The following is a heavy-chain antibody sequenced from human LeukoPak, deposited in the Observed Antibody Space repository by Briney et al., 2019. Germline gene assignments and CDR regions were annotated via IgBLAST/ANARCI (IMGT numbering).Heavy chain of an antibody. V-gene: IGHV3-15*01. CDR3: ARGLCTSAGCYQGPFDF. Sequence: PGGSPRLSCATSGFIFSSAWMTWVRQAPGKGLEWVGHIKNRSYGGTTDYAAPVKGRFIISRDDSKNTLYLQMNRLRTEDTAVYYCARGLCTSAGCYQGPFDFWGQGMLVTVSS. D-gene: IGHD2-2*01. CDR2: IKNRSYGGTT. J-gene: IGHJ4*02. CDR1: GFIFSSAW.